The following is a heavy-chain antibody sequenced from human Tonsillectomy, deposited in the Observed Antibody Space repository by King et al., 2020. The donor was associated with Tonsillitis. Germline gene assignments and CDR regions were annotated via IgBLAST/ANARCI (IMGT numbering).Heavy chain of an antibody. CDR2: INPNTGDT. Sequence: VQLVQSGAEMKKPGASVKVSCKASGYTFTGYYMHWVRQAPGQGLEWMGWINPNTGDTNYAQKFQGWVTMTRDTSISTAYMELSRLKSDDTALYYCARDVSTGTFAYWGQGTLVTVSS. D-gene: IGHD1-1*01. CDR1: GYTFTGYY. J-gene: IGHJ4*02. V-gene: IGHV1-2*04. CDR3: ARDVSTGTFAY.